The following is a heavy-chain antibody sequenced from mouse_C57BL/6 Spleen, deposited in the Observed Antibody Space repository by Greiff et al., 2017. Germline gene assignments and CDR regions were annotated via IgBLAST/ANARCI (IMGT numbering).Heavy chain of an antibody. CDR2: INPGSGGT. D-gene: IGHD2-10*02. J-gene: IGHJ4*01. CDR3: ARDGSMVSRAMDY. CDR1: GYAFTNSL. Sequence: QVQLQQSGAELVRPGTSVKVSCKASGYAFTNSLIEWVKQRPGQGLEWIGVINPGSGGTNYNEKFKGKATLTADKSSSTGYMQLSSRTAEDSAVYFCARDGSMVSRAMDYWGQGTSVTVSS. V-gene: IGHV1-54*01.